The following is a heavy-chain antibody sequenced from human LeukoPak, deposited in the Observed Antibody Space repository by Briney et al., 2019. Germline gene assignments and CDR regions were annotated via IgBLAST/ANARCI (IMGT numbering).Heavy chain of an antibody. Sequence: SETLSLTCAVYGGSFSSSSYYWGWIRQPPGKGLEWIGSIYYSGSTYYNPSLKSRVTISVDTSKNQFSLKLSSVTAADTAVYYCARDQSRGYSYGPWGPAGWYFDLWGRGTLVTVSS. CDR3: ARDQSRGYSYGPWGPAGWYFDL. V-gene: IGHV4-39*07. J-gene: IGHJ2*01. CDR2: IYYSGST. D-gene: IGHD5-18*01. CDR1: GGSFSSSSYY.